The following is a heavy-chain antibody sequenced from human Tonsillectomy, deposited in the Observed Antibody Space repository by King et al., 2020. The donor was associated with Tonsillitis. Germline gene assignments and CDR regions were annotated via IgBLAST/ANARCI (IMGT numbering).Heavy chain of an antibody. CDR1: GFTFTNAW. D-gene: IGHD3-10*01. J-gene: IGHJ4*02. CDR2: IKSETDGGTT. CDR3: TPAEEWFGGSLSNFDY. Sequence: VQLVESGGGLVKPGGSLRLSCAASGFTFTNAWMSWVRQPPGKGVEWVGRIKSETDGGTTDYAAPVIGRFTIPRDDSNNTLYLQMNSLKTVDTAVYNCTPAEEWFGGSLSNFDYWGQGTLVTVSS. V-gene: IGHV3-15*01.